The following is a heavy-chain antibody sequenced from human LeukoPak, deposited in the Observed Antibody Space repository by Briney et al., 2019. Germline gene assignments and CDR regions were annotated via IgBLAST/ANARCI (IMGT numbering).Heavy chain of an antibody. V-gene: IGHV3-73*01. CDR1: GFTFSGSA. D-gene: IGHD5-12*01. J-gene: IGHJ4*02. CDR3: TIGALYSDYAFTTIGY. Sequence: PGGSLRLSCAASGFTFSGSAMHWVRQASGKGLEWVGHIRGKANSYATAYAASVKGRFTISRDDSKNTAYLQMNSLKTEDTAVYYCTIGALYSDYAFTTIGYWGQGTLVTVSS. CDR2: IRGKANSYAT.